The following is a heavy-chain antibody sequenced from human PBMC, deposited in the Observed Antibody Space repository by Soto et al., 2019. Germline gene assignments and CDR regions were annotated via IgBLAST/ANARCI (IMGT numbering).Heavy chain of an antibody. CDR1: GASISNGDCY. V-gene: IGHV4-30-4*01. CDR3: ARVNLVGAAYSFGD. J-gene: IGHJ4*02. CDR2: IYSSGRS. D-gene: IGHD1-26*01. Sequence: QVELEEPGTGLVKSSQTLSLTCSVYGASISNGDCYWSWIRKPPGQGLEWIGYIYSSGRSDCSPSLKSRVTLSVDRAKNQVSLILNSVTAADTAVYYCARVNLVGAAYSFGDWGQGTLVSVSS.